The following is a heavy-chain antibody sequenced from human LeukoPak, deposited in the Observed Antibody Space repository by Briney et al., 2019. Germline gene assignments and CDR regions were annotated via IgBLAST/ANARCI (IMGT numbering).Heavy chain of an antibody. J-gene: IGHJ3*02. CDR1: RFTFSNYW. CDR2: IKQDGSEK. D-gene: IGHD5-24*01. V-gene: IGHV3-7*01. CDR3: ARGLLRRWLQTRFADDAFDI. Sequence: GSLRLSCAASRFTFSNYWMSWVRQAPGKGLEWVANIKQDGSEKYYVDSVKGRFTISRDNAKNSMYLQMNSLRAEDTAVYYCARGLLRRWLQTRFADDAFDIWGQGTMVTVSS.